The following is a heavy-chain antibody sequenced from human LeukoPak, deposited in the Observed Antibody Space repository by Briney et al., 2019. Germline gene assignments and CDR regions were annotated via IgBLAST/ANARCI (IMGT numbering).Heavy chain of an antibody. CDR1: GFTFDDYA. J-gene: IGHJ4*02. V-gene: IGHV3-9*01. D-gene: IGHD3-10*01. Sequence: PGGSLRLSCAASGFTFDDYAMHWVRQAPGKGLEWVSGISWNSGSIGYADSVKGRFTISRDNAKNSLYLQMNSLRAEDTAVYYCANELWFGDNWGQGTLVTVSS. CDR2: ISWNSGSI. CDR3: ANELWFGDN.